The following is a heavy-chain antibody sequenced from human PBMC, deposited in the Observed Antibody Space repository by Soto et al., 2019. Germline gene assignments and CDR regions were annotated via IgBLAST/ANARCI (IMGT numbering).Heavy chain of an antibody. J-gene: IGHJ3*01. Sequence: SETLSLTCAVSGFFISSGNYWGWIRKPPGKGLEWIGSIFHGGNTYYNPSLKSRVTISVDMSKNQFSLKLNSVAAADTAVYYCARARWYDAFDVWGQGTVVTVSS. CDR2: IFHGGNT. V-gene: IGHV4-38-2*01. CDR1: GFFISSGNY. CDR3: ARARWYDAFDV. D-gene: IGHD2-15*01.